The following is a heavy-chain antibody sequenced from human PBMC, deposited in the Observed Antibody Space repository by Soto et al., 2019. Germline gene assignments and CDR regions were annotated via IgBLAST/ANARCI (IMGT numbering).Heavy chain of an antibody. CDR1: GYTFTNYW. CDR3: ARGIAADGTDYYYGLDV. J-gene: IGHJ6*02. D-gene: IGHD6-13*01. V-gene: IGHV5-51*01. CDR2: VYPSDSNT. Sequence: GESLKISCKASGYTFTNYWIGWVRHVPGKDLEWMGIVYPSDSNTQYSPSFQGQVTISADRSISTAYLQWDSLKASDTAMYYCARGIAADGTDYYYGLDVWGQGTTVTGSS.